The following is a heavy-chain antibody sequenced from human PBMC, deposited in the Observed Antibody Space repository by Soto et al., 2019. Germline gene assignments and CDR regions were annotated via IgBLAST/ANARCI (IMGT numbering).Heavy chain of an antibody. CDR3: AYAGRDGYNFSAFDI. CDR1: GLTFSSYG. D-gene: IGHD5-12*01. Sequence: QVQLVESGGGVVQPGRSLRLSCAASGLTFSSYGKHWVRQAPGKGLERVAVISYDGSNKYYADSVKGRFTISRDNSKNTLYLQMNSLRAEDMALYFCAYAGRDGYNFSAFDIWGQGTMVTVSS. V-gene: IGHV3-30*03. CDR2: ISYDGSNK. J-gene: IGHJ3*02.